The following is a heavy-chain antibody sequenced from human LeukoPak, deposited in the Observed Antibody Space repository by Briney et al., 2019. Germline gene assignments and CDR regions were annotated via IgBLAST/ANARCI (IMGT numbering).Heavy chain of an antibody. V-gene: IGHV3-7*03. CDR3: AKGYSSGWYFFGN. CDR1: GFTFSSYW. CDR2: IKQDGSEK. D-gene: IGHD6-19*01. J-gene: IGHJ4*02. Sequence: GGSLRLSCAASGFTFSSYWMSWVRQAPGKGLEWVANIKQDGSEKYYVDSVKGRFTISRDNVKNTLYLQMNSLRAEDTAVYYCAKGYSSGWYFFGNWGQGILVTVSS.